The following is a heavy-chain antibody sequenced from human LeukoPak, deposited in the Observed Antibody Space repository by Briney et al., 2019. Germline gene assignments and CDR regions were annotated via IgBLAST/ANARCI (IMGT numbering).Heavy chain of an antibody. V-gene: IGHV4-59*01. D-gene: IGHD3-22*01. J-gene: IGHJ4*02. CDR3: ARGVVHYYDSSGYFARPSYYFDY. Sequence: PSETLSLTCTVSGGSISSYYWSWVRQPPGKGLEWIGYIYYSGSTNYNPSLKSRVTISVDTSKNQFSLKLSSVTAADTAVYYCARGVVHYYDSSGYFARPSYYFDYWGQGTLVTVSS. CDR2: IYYSGST. CDR1: GGSISSYY.